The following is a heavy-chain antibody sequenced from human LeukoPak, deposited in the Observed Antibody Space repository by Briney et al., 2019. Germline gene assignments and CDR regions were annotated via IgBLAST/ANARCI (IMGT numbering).Heavy chain of an antibody. CDR1: GFTFDDYG. Sequence: PGGSLSLSCAASGFTFDDYGMSWVRQAPGKGLEWVSGINWNGGSTGYADSVKGRFTISRDNAKNSLYLQMNSLRAEDTALYYCARDGYYDYVWGSYRLFDYWGQGTLVTVSS. J-gene: IGHJ4*02. CDR3: ARDGYYDYVWGSYRLFDY. D-gene: IGHD3-16*02. CDR2: INWNGGST. V-gene: IGHV3-20*04.